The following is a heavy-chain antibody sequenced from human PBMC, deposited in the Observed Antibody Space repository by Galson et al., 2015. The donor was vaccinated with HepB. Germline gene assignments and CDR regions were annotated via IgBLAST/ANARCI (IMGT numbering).Heavy chain of an antibody. Sequence: SLRLSCAASGFTFSSYWMSWVRQAPGNGLEWVANIKQDGSEKYYVDSVKGRFTISRDNAKNSLYLQMNSLRAEDTAVYYCARGLRGYSSGWYRWGQGTLVTVSS. CDR3: ARGLRGYSSGWYR. D-gene: IGHD6-19*01. CDR2: IKQDGSEK. V-gene: IGHV3-7*03. CDR1: GFTFSSYW. J-gene: IGHJ4*02.